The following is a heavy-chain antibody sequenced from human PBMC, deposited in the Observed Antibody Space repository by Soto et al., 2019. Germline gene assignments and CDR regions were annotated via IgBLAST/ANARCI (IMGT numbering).Heavy chain of an antibody. Sequence: QVQLQQWGAGLLKPSETLSLTCAVYGGSFSGYYWSWIRQPPGKGLEWIGEINHSGSTDYSPSLKSRVTISVDPSKNQFSLKLSSLTAADTAVYYCARGGGSGWYLDRWGQGTLVTVSS. V-gene: IGHV4-34*01. J-gene: IGHJ5*02. CDR2: INHSGST. CDR3: ARGGGSGWYLDR. CDR1: GGSFSGYY. D-gene: IGHD6-19*01.